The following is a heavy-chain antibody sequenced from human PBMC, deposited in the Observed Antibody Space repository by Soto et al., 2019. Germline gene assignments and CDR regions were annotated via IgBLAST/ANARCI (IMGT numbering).Heavy chain of an antibody. CDR1: GFTFSSYS. Sequence: EVQLVESGGGLVQPGGSLRLSCAASGFTFSSYSMNWVRQAPGKGLEWVSYISSSSGTIYYADSVKGRFTISRDNAKNSLYLQMNSLRDEDTAVYYCASVQLWSYYYYYGMDVWGQGTTVTVSS. D-gene: IGHD5-18*01. CDR3: ASVQLWSYYYYYGMDV. J-gene: IGHJ6*02. CDR2: ISSSSGTI. V-gene: IGHV3-48*02.